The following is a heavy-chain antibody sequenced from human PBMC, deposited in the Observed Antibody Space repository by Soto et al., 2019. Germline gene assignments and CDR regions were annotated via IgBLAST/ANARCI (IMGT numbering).Heavy chain of an antibody. Sequence: GGSLRLSCAASGFTFSSYLMSWVRQAPGRGLEWVANIKQDGSEKYYVDSVKGRFTISRDNAKNSLYLQMNSLRAEDTAVYYCARSLYYFDYWGQGTLVTVSS. V-gene: IGHV3-7*01. J-gene: IGHJ4*02. CDR2: IKQDGSEK. CDR3: ARSLYYFDY. CDR1: GFTFSSYL.